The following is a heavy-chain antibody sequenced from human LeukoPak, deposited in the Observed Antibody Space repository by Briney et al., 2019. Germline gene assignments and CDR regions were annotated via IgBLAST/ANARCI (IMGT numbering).Heavy chain of an antibody. CDR2: ISGSGGST. CDR3: AKVGYDFWSGYPYAFDI. CDR1: GFTFSSYA. J-gene: IGHJ3*02. Sequence: GGSLRLSCAASGFTFSSYAMSWVRQAPGKGLEWVSAISGSGGSTYYADSVKGRFTISRDNSKNTLYLQMNSLRAEDTAVYYCAKVGYDFWSGYPYAFDIWGQGTMVTVSS. D-gene: IGHD3-3*01. V-gene: IGHV3-23*01.